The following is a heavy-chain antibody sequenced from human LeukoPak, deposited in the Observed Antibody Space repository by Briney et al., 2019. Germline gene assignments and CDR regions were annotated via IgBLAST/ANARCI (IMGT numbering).Heavy chain of an antibody. CDR2: IKKDGTEK. CDR1: GFTVSNNS. CDR3: TRDVGAAGY. V-gene: IGHV3-7*05. Sequence: GGSLRLSCAASGFTVSNNSLSWVRQAPGKGLEWVANIKKDGTEKYYVDSVKGRFTISRDNAKNSLYLQMNSLRAEDTAVYYCTRDVGAAGYWGQGTLVTVSS. J-gene: IGHJ4*02. D-gene: IGHD6-13*01.